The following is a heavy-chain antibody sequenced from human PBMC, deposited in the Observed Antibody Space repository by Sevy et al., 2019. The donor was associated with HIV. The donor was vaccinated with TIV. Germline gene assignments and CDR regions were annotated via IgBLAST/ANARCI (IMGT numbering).Heavy chain of an antibody. CDR1: GYSISSGYY. CDR2: IYHSGST. Sequence: SETLSLTCAVSGYSISSGYYWGWIRQPPGKGLEWIGSIYHSGSTYYNPSLKSQVTISVDTSKNQFSLKLSSVTAADTAVYYCALSGEQLPRSNYYYGMDVWGQGTTVTVSS. CDR3: ALSGEQLPRSNYYYGMDV. J-gene: IGHJ6*02. V-gene: IGHV4-38-2*01. D-gene: IGHD6-13*01.